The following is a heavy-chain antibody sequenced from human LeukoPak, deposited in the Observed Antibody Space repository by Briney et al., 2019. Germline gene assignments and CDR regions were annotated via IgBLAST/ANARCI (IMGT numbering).Heavy chain of an antibody. V-gene: IGHV1-18*01. Sequence: ASVKVSCKASGYTFTSYAITWVRQAPGQGLEWMGWISAYNGNTNYAQKLQGRVTMTTDTSTSTAYMELRSLRSDDTAVYYCVRYEEWLLRREYYFDYWGQGTLVTVSS. CDR2: ISAYNGNT. J-gene: IGHJ4*02. CDR3: VRYEEWLLRREYYFDY. CDR1: GYTFTSYA. D-gene: IGHD3-3*01.